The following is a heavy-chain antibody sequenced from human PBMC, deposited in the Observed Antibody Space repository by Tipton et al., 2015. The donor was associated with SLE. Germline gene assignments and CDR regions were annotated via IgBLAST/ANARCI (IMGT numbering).Heavy chain of an antibody. J-gene: IGHJ3*02. CDR3: ASSSLDAFDI. V-gene: IGHV4-34*01. D-gene: IGHD6-13*01. Sequence: TLSLTCAVYGGSFSGYYWSWIRQPPGKGLEWIGEINYSGSTYYNPSLKSRVTISVDTSKNQFSLKLSSVTAADTAVYYCASSSLDAFDIWGQGTMVTVSS. CDR2: INYSGST. CDR1: GGSFSGYY.